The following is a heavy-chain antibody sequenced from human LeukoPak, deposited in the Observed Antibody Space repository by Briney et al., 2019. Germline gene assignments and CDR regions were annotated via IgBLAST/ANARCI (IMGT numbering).Heavy chain of an antibody. V-gene: IGHV4-30-2*01. D-gene: IGHD2-15*01. Sequence: SQTLSLTCAVSGGSISSGGYSWSWIRQPPGKGLEWIGEINHSGSTNYNPSLKSRVTISVDTSKNQFSLKLSSVTAADTAVYYCASGSRYLRAFDIWGQGTMVTVSS. CDR1: GGSISSGGYS. CDR2: INHSGST. J-gene: IGHJ3*02. CDR3: ASGSRYLRAFDI.